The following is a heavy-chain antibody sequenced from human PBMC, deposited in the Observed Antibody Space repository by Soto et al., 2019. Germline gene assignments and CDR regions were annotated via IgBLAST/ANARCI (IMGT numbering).Heavy chain of an antibody. Sequence: QVQLVQSGAEVKKPGASVKVACNTSGDSFSSNVITWGRQAPGQGLEWMGWISTYSGYPNYAQKFQGRVTMTTDTSTNTAYMELRTLRSDDTAVYYCARVWGSYTAPSGGAGFDPWGQGNLGTVSS. V-gene: IGHV1-18*01. CDR3: ARVWGSYTAPSGGAGFDP. CDR1: GDSFSSNV. CDR2: ISTYSGYP. D-gene: IGHD3-16*01. J-gene: IGHJ5*02.